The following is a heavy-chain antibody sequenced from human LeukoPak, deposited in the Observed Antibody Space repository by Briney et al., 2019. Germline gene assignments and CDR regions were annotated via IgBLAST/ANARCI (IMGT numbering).Heavy chain of an antibody. CDR3: ARWGKSTMVRGEEFDY. D-gene: IGHD3-10*01. J-gene: IGHJ4*02. Sequence: GGSLRLSCAASGFTFSSYAMHWVRQAPGKGLEWVAVISYDGSNKYYADSVKGRFTISRDNSKNTLYLQMNSLRAEDTTVYYCARWGKSTMVRGEEFDYWGQGTLVTVSS. CDR2: ISYDGSNK. CDR1: GFTFSSYA. V-gene: IGHV3-30*04.